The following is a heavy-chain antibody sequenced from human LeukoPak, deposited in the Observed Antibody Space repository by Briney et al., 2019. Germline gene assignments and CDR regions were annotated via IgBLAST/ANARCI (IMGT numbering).Heavy chain of an antibody. V-gene: IGHV3-30*02. CDR3: AKDKYSGSYEGDAFDI. D-gene: IGHD1-26*01. CDR2: IRYDGSNK. CDR1: GFTFSSYG. Sequence: GGSLRLSCAASGFTFSSYGMHWVRQAPGKGLEWVAFIRYDGSNKYYADSVKGRFTISRDNSKNTLYLQMNSLRAEDTAVYYCAKDKYSGSYEGDAFDIWGQGTMVTVSS. J-gene: IGHJ3*02.